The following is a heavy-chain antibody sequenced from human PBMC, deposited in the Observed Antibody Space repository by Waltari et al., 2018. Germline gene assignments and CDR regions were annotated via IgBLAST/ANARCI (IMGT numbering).Heavy chain of an antibody. CDR1: GFTFSSYA. CDR3: AKRDLGYCSGGSCGYGVRYFDY. V-gene: IGHV3-23*01. J-gene: IGHJ4*02. D-gene: IGHD2-15*01. Sequence: EVQLLESGGGLVQPGGSLRLSCAASGFTFSSYAMSWIRQAPGKGLDWVSAISGSGGSTYYADSVKGRFTISRDNSKNTLYLQMNSLRAEDTAVYYCAKRDLGYCSGGSCGYGVRYFDYWGQGTLVTVSS. CDR2: ISGSGGST.